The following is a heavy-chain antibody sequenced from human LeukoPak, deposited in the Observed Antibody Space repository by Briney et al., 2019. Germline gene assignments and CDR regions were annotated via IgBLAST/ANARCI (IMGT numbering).Heavy chain of an antibody. J-gene: IGHJ4*02. Sequence: PGGSLRPSCAASGSIFSSYGMHWVRQAPGKGLGWVEVISYDGSIECYADSVRGRFTISRDNSNNTLYLQMSSLRAEDTAVYYCAKEDSYHGLGSYFDYWGQGSLVTVSS. CDR1: GSIFSSYG. CDR3: AKEDSYHGLGSYFDY. D-gene: IGHD3-10*01. CDR2: ISYDGSIE. V-gene: IGHV3-30*18.